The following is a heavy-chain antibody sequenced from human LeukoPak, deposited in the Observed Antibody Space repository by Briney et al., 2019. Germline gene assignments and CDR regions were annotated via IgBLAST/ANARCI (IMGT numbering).Heavy chain of an antibody. J-gene: IGHJ4*02. D-gene: IGHD3-10*01. CDR1: GFTFDDYG. CDR3: ARVDRWFGEAYFDY. Sequence: GGSLRLSCAASGFTFDDYGMSWVRQAPGKGLECVSGISGGGGTTYYSDSVKGRFTISRDNSKNTLFLEMSRLRVEDTAVYYCARVDRWFGEAYFDYWGQGTLVTVSS. CDR2: ISGGGGTT. V-gene: IGHV3-23*01.